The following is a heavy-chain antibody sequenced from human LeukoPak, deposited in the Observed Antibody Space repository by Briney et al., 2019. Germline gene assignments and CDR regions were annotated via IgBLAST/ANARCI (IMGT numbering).Heavy chain of an antibody. CDR3: TRYNNDHFDY. J-gene: IGHJ4*02. Sequence: GGSLRLSCAGSGFTFGGYAMHWFRQTPGKGLEWVAVIAYDGSRAFYADSVKGRFTISRDNSKNTMSVQMDDLRAEDTAVYYCTRYNNDHFDYWGQGTLVTVSS. CDR2: IAYDGSRA. D-gene: IGHD1-14*01. V-gene: IGHV3-33*01. CDR1: GFTFGGYA.